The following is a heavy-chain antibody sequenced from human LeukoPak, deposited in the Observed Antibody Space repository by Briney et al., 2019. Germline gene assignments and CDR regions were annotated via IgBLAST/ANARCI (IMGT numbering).Heavy chain of an antibody. CDR3: ARVAVIAAAGTFDY. J-gene: IGHJ4*02. D-gene: IGHD6-13*01. V-gene: IGHV3-11*06. Sequence: GGSLRLSCAASGFTFSDYYMTWLRQAPGKGLEWVSYISSSSSDTNYADSVKGRFTINRDNAKNSLYLQMNSLRAEDTAVYYCARVAVIAAAGTFDYWGQGTLVTVSS. CDR1: GFTFSDYY. CDR2: ISSSSSDT.